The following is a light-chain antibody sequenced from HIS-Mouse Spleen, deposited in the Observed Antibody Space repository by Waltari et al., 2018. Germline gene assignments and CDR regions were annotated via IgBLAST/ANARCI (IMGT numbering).Light chain of an antibody. CDR2: DVS. J-gene: IGLJ2*01. Sequence: QSALTQPASVSGSPGQSITISCTGTSSDVGGHNYVPSYQQHPGKAPKLMIYDVSNRPSGVSNRFSGSKSGNTASLTISGLQAEDEADYYCSSYTSSSTLVVFGGGTKLTVL. CDR3: SSYTSSSTLVV. CDR1: SSDVGGHNY. V-gene: IGLV2-14*03.